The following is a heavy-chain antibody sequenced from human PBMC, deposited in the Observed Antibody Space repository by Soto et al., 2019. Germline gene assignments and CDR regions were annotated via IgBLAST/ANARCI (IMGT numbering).Heavy chain of an antibody. CDR1: GGTFSSYA. D-gene: IGHD2-21*02. CDR3: ARERAYCGGDCYSYSSPGDQKENAFDI. V-gene: IGHV1-69*13. CDR2: IIPIFGTA. Sequence: ASVKVSCKASGGTFSSYAISWVRQAPGQGLEWMGGIIPIFGTANYAQKFQGRVTITADESTSTAYMELSSLRSEDTAGYYCARERAYCGGDCYSYSSPGDQKENAFDIWGQGTMVTVSS. J-gene: IGHJ3*02.